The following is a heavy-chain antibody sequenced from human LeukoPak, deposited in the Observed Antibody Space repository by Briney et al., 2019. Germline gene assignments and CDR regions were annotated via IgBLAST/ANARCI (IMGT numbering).Heavy chain of an antibody. Sequence: PSETLSLTCAVYGGSFSGYYWSWIRQPPGKGLEWIGEINHSGSTNYNPSLKSRVTISVDTSKNQFSLKLSSVTAADTAVYYCARRSYRSFDYWGQGTPVTVSS. CDR2: INHSGST. D-gene: IGHD1-26*01. CDR3: ARRSYRSFDY. CDR1: GGSFSGYY. J-gene: IGHJ4*02. V-gene: IGHV4-34*01.